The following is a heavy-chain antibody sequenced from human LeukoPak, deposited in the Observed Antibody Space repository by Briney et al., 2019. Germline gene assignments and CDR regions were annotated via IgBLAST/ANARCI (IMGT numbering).Heavy chain of an antibody. CDR2: ISGSGGST. CDR1: GFTFSSYA. V-gene: IGHV3-23*01. D-gene: IGHD3-10*01. J-gene: IGHJ4*02. Sequence: GGSLRLSCAASGFTFSSYAMSWVRQAPGKGLGWVSAISGSGGSTYYADSVKGRFTISRDNSKNTLYLQMNSLRAEDTAVYYCAIETLPQKRYYYGSGSYSGYWGQGTLVTVSS. CDR3: AIETLPQKRYYYGSGSYSGY.